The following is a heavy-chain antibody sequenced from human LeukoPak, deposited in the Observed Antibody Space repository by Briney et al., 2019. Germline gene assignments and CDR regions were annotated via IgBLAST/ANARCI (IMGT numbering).Heavy chain of an antibody. D-gene: IGHD1/OR15-1a*01. CDR2: IYYSGST. Sequence: SETLSLTCTVSGGSISSYYWSWIRQPPGKGLEWIGYIYYSGSTNYNPSLKSRVTISVDTSKNQFSLKLSSVTAADTAVYYCATYRNNEGCGTWGQGTLVTVSS. CDR3: ATYRNNEGCGT. V-gene: IGHV4-59*01. CDR1: GGSISSYY. J-gene: IGHJ5*02.